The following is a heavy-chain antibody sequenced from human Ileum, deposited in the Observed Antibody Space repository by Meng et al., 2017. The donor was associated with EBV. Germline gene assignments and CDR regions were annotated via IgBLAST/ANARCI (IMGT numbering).Heavy chain of an antibody. J-gene: IGHJ4*02. CDR1: GGSISSSSYY. V-gene: IGHV4-39*01. D-gene: IGHD1-14*01. CDR2: VVYSGTT. Sequence: LQLRDPGPGLVKPSETRSLTCTVSGGSISSSSYYWAWIRQPPGEGLEWIGSVVYSGTTYYTSSLKSRVSISVDTSKNQFSLKLSSVTAADTAVYYCARHHHSPTFDYWGQGTLVTVSS. CDR3: ARHHHSPTFDY.